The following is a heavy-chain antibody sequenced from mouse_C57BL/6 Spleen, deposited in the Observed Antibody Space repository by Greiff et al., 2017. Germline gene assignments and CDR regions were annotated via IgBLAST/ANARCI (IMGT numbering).Heavy chain of an antibody. J-gene: IGHJ2*01. CDR1: GFTFSSYG. Sequence: EVQGVESGGDLVKPGGSLKLSCAASGFTFSSYGMSWVRQTPDKRLEWVATISSGGSYTYYPDSVKGRFTISRDNAKNTLYLQMSSLKSEDTAMYYCARHGTNWDYFDYWGQGTTLTVSS. V-gene: IGHV5-6*01. CDR3: ARHGTNWDYFDY. D-gene: IGHD4-1*01. CDR2: ISSGGSYT.